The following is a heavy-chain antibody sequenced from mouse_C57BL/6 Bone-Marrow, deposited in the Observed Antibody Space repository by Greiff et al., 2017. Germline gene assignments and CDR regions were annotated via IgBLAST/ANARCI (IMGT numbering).Heavy chain of an antibody. V-gene: IGHV15-2*01. CDR3: ARLYYGNFHWYFDV. Sequence: VQLVESGSELRSPGSSVKLSCKDFDSEVFPIAYMSWVRQKPGHGFEWIGGILPSIGRTIYGEKFEDKATLDADTLSNTAYLELNSLTSEDSAIYYCARLYYGNFHWYFDVWGTGTTVTVSS. J-gene: IGHJ1*03. CDR1: DSEVFPIAY. CDR2: ILPSIGRT. D-gene: IGHD2-1*01.